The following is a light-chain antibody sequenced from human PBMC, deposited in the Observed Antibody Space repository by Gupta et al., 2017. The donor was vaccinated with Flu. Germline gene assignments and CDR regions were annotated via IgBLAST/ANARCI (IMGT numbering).Light chain of an antibody. J-gene: IGKJ1*01. CDR2: DAS. Sequence: ATLFVSPGERATLSCRASQSVSSSVAWYQQQPGQSPRLLIFDASNRATGIPARFSGSGSGTEFTLTISSLQSEDFAVYYCQQYKNWPLWTFGQGTKVEVK. CDR1: QSVSSS. CDR3: QQYKNWPLWT. V-gene: IGKV3-15*01.